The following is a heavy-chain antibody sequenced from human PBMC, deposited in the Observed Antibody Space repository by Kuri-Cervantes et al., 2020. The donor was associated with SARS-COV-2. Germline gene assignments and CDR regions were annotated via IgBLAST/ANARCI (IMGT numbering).Heavy chain of an antibody. V-gene: IGHV3-48*03. CDR3: ARGVVTANPYYFDY. J-gene: IGHJ4*02. CDR1: GFTFSSYA. D-gene: IGHD2-21*02. Sequence: GGSLRLSCAASGFTFSSYAMHWVRQAPGKGLEGVSYISSSGSTIYYADSVKGRFTISRDNARNSLYLQMNSLRAEDTAVYYCARGVVTANPYYFDYWGQGTLVTVSS. CDR2: ISSSGSTI.